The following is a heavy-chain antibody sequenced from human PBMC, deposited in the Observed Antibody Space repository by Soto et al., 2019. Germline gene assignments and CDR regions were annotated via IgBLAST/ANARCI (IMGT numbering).Heavy chain of an antibody. CDR2: IYHGGTT. CDR1: GYSISSVSY. Sequence: TLSLTCTVSGYSISSVSYWAWIRQPPGKGPEWIASIYHGGTTFYNPSLKSRITISVDTSNNQFSLKLTSVTAADTAVYYCARVHVMVVAGSTFDYWGHGTLVTVSS. CDR3: ARVHVMVVAGSTFDY. V-gene: IGHV4-38-2*02. D-gene: IGHD6-19*01. J-gene: IGHJ4*01.